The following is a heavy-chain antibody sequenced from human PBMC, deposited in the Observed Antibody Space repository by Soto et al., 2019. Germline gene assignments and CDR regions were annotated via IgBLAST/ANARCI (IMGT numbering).Heavy chain of an antibody. Sequence: QVQLQESGPKLVKPSETLSLNCTVSGGSMKSYYWTWIRQPAGKGLEWVGRFSASGNSIHNPSLKNRVTMSLDTSNNLVSLSLSSVTAADTAVYYCARDMFPYGMDVWGQGITVTVSS. J-gene: IGHJ6*02. CDR2: FSASGNS. CDR1: GGSMKSYY. CDR3: ARDMFPYGMDV. V-gene: IGHV4-4*07. D-gene: IGHD3-10*02.